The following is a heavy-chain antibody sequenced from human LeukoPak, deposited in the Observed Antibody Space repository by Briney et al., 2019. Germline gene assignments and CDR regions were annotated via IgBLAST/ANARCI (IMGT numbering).Heavy chain of an antibody. D-gene: IGHD5-18*01. CDR1: GYTFTTYG. Sequence: ASVKVSCRSSGYTFTTYGITWVRQAPGQGLEWMGWISAYNGNTNYAQKLQGRVTMTTDTSTSTAYMELRSLRSDDTAMYYCARDRMDTGTYFDYWGQGTLVTVSS. J-gene: IGHJ4*02. CDR2: ISAYNGNT. V-gene: IGHV1-18*01. CDR3: ARDRMDTGTYFDY.